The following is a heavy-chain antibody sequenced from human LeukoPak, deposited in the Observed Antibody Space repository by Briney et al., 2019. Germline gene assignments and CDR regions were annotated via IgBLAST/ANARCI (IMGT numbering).Heavy chain of an antibody. D-gene: IGHD6-13*01. CDR1: GFTFSNLW. CDR3: ATSTAAAGTD. J-gene: IGHJ4*02. CDR2: IKQDGSEK. V-gene: IGHV3-7*03. Sequence: GGSLRLSCAASGFTFSNLWMSWVRQAPGKRLKWVANIKQDGSEKYYVDSVKGRFTISRDNAQNSLYLQMNSLRAEDTAIYYCATSTAAAGTDWGQGTLVTVSS.